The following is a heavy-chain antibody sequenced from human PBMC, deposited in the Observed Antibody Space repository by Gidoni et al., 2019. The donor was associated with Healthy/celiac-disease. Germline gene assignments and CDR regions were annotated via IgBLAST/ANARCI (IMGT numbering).Heavy chain of an antibody. CDR1: VFTFRSYS. V-gene: IGHV3-48*01. D-gene: IGHD1-26*01. J-gene: IGHJ6*03. CDR3: AREQWELHGYYYYMDV. CDR2: ISSSSSTI. Sequence: EVQLVESGGGLVQPGGSLRLSCAASVFTFRSYSMNWVRQAPGKGLEWVSYISSSSSTIYYADSVKGRFTISRDNAKNSLYLQMNSLRAEDTAVYYCAREQWELHGYYYYMDVWGKGTTVTVSS.